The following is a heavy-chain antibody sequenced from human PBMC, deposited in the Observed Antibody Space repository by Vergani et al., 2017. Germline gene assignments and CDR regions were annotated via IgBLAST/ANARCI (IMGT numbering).Heavy chain of an antibody. CDR2: ISGSDGST. D-gene: IGHD5-12*01. CDR1: GFTFNHYA. V-gene: IGHV3-23*01. CDR3: AKANPQNSGYDYLSYYHAMDV. J-gene: IGHJ6*02. Sequence: EVQLLESGGDLVQPGGSLRLSCAASGFTFNHYAMNWVRQAPGKGLEWVSGISGSDGSTYYAGSVKGRFTISRDSSKHTLYLQMNSLSAGDTAVYYCAKANPQNSGYDYLSYYHAMDVWGQGPTVTVSS.